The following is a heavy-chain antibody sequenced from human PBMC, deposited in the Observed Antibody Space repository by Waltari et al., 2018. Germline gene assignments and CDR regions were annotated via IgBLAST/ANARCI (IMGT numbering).Heavy chain of an antibody. CDR2: ISGSGGST. D-gene: IGHD2-21*01. Sequence: EVQLLESGGGLVQPGGSLRISCAASGFTFSSYAMSWVRQAPGKGLEWVSAISGSGGSTYYADSVKGRFTISRDNSKNTLYLQMNSLRAEDTAVYYCAKVPNCGGDCYHAFDIWGQGTMVTVSS. CDR1: GFTFSSYA. J-gene: IGHJ3*02. V-gene: IGHV3-23*01. CDR3: AKVPNCGGDCYHAFDI.